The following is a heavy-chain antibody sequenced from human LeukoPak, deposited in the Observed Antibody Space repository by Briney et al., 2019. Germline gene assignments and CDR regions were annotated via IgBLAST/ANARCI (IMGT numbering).Heavy chain of an antibody. V-gene: IGHV4-59*01. J-gene: IGHJ5*02. D-gene: IGHD3-3*01. Sequence: SETLSLTCTVSGGSISSYYWSWIRQPPGKGLEWIGYIYYSGSTNYNPSLKSRVTISVDTSKNQFSLKQSSVTAADTAVYYCARLEKYYDFWSGYYTRTGRFDPWGQGTLVTVSS. CDR2: IYYSGST. CDR1: GGSISSYY. CDR3: ARLEKYYDFWSGYYTRTGRFDP.